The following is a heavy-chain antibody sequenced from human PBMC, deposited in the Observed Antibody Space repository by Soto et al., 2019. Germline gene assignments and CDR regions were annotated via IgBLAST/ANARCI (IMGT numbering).Heavy chain of an antibody. CDR1: GFTFSSYE. D-gene: IGHD6-6*01. Sequence: LRLSCAASGFTFSSYEMNWVRQAPGEGLEWVSYISSSGSTIYYADSVKGRFTISRDNAKNSLYLQMNSLRAEDTAVYYCASPSGGSSSPCFDYWGQGTLVTVSS. CDR3: ASPSGGSSSPCFDY. CDR2: ISSSGSTI. J-gene: IGHJ4*02. V-gene: IGHV3-48*03.